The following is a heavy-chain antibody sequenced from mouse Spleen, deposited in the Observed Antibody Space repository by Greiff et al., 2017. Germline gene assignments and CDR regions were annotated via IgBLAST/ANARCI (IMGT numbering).Heavy chain of an antibody. CDR1: GYSFTGYF. V-gene: IGHV1-20*01. Sequence: EVQLQQSGPELVKPGDSVKISCKASGYSFTGYFMNWVMQSHGKSLEWIGRINPYNGDTFYNQKFKGKATLTVDKSSSTAHMELRSLTSEDSAVYYCASHYYGSSYYFDYWGQGTTLTVSS. J-gene: IGHJ2*01. CDR2: INPYNGDT. D-gene: IGHD1-1*01. CDR3: ASHYYGSSYYFDY.